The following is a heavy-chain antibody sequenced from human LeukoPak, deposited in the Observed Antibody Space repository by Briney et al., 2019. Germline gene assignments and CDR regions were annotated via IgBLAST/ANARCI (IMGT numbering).Heavy chain of an antibody. CDR1: GGSISSYY. Sequence: SETLSLTCTVSGGSISSYYWSWIRQPPGKGLEWIGYIYYSGSIKYNPSLKSRVTISVDTSKNQLSLKLSSVTAADTAVYYCARQGSGNYLSPVNYWGQGTLVTVSS. J-gene: IGHJ4*02. CDR2: IYYSGSI. CDR3: ARQGSGNYLSPVNY. V-gene: IGHV4-59*08. D-gene: IGHD1-26*01.